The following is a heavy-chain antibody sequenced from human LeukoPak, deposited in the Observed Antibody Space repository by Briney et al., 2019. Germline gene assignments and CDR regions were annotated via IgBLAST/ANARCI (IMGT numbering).Heavy chain of an antibody. Sequence: SETLSLTCTVSGGSISSGSYYWSWIRQPAGKGLEWIGRIYTSGSTNYNPSLKSRVTISVDTSKNQFSLKLSSVTAADTAVYYCARGSMIVVVGAFDIWGQGTMVTVSS. J-gene: IGHJ3*02. V-gene: IGHV4-61*02. CDR2: IYTSGST. D-gene: IGHD3-22*01. CDR1: GGSISSGSYY. CDR3: ARGSMIVVVGAFDI.